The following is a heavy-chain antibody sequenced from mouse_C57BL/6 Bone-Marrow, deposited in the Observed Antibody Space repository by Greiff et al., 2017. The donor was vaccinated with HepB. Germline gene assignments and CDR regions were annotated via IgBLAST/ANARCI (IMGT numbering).Heavy chain of an antibody. J-gene: IGHJ4*01. CDR1: GYTFTSYG. V-gene: IGHV1-81*01. Sequence: VHLVESGAELARPGASVKLSCKASGYTFTSYGISWVKQRTGQGFEWIGEIYPRSGNTYYNEKFKGKATLTADKSSSTAYMELRSLTSEDSAVYVCARGGLRRRAMDYWGQGTSVTVSS. CDR3: ARGGLRRRAMDY. CDR2: IYPRSGNT. D-gene: IGHD2-4*01.